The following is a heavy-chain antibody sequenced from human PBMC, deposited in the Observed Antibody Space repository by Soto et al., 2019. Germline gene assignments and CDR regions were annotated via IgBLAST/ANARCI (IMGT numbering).Heavy chain of an antibody. CDR2: ISASAGST. CDR1: GFTFSNYA. CDR3: AKRSAYNLRDPLDD. J-gene: IGHJ4*02. D-gene: IGHD3-3*01. Sequence: HPGGSLRLSCAASGFTFSNYAMTWVRQAPGKGLEWVAVISASAGSTYYGNSVKGRFTISRDNFRDTLYLQMNNLRVEDTAPYYCAKRSAYNLRDPLDDWGQGTLVTVSS. V-gene: IGHV3-23*01.